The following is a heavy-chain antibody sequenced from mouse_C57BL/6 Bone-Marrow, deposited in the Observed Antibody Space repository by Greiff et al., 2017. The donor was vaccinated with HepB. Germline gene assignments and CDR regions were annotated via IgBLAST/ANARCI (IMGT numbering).Heavy chain of an antibody. V-gene: IGHV14-4*01. Sequence: SGAELVRPGASVKLSCTASGFNIKDDYMHWVKQRPEQGLEWIGWIDPENGDTEYASKFQGKATITADTSSNTAYLQLSSLTSEDTAVYYCTLYDYDGYWGQGTTLTVSS. D-gene: IGHD2-4*01. CDR1: GFNIKDDY. CDR2: IDPENGDT. CDR3: TLYDYDGY. J-gene: IGHJ2*01.